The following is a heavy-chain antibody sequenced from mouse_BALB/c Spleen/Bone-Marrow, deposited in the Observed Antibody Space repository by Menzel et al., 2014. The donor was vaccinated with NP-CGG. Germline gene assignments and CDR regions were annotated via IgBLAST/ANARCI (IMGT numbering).Heavy chain of an antibody. Sequence: VQLQQSGAELVRPGASVKPSCKASGYSFTNYWMNWMKQRPGQGLEWIGMIHPSDSETRLNQKFKDKATLTVDKSSSTAYMQLSSPTSEDSAVYYCASDDYDGSWFAYWGQGTLVTVSA. CDR3: ASDDYDGSWFAY. CDR1: GYSFTNYW. CDR2: IHPSDSET. D-gene: IGHD2-4*01. V-gene: IGHV1-74*01. J-gene: IGHJ3*01.